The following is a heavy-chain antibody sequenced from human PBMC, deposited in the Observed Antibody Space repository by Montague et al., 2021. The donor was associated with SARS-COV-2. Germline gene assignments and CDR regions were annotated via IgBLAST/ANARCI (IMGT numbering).Heavy chain of an antibody. Sequence: SETLSLTCTVAGGSISSGSYYWGWFRQPPGKGLEWIGNIHSSGTTYYKSRVTISVDTSKNQLSLKLTSVTAAATAVYYCARRLGGSGWLDYWGQGTLVTVS. J-gene: IGHJ4*02. CDR1: GGSISSGSYY. CDR3: ARRLGGSGWLDY. D-gene: IGHD6-25*01. CDR2: IHSSGTT. V-gene: IGHV4-39*01.